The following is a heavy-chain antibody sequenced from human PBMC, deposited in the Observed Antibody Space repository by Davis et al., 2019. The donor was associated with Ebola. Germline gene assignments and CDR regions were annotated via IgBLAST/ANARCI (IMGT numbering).Heavy chain of an antibody. D-gene: IGHD3-3*01. J-gene: IGHJ4*02. CDR2: ISSSSSTI. CDR3: ARELAIFGVVIAGPEY. Sequence: GESLKISCAASGFTFSSYSMNWVRQAPGKGLEWVSYISSSSSTIYYADSVKGRFTISRDNAKNSLYLQMNSLRDEDTAVYYCARELAIFGVVIAGPEYWGQGTLVTVSS. V-gene: IGHV3-48*02. CDR1: GFTFSSYS.